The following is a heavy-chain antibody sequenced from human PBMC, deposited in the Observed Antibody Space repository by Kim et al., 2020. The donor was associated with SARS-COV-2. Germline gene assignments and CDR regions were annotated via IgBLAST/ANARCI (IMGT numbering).Heavy chain of an antibody. V-gene: IGHV5-51*01. J-gene: IGHJ3*02. Sequence: GESLKISCKGSGYSFTSYWIGWVRQMPGKGLEWMGIIYPGDSDTRYSPSFQGQVTISADKSISTAYLQWSSLKASDTAMYYCSRRGGSGWYWAVFDIWGQGTMVTVSS. D-gene: IGHD6-19*01. CDR3: SRRGGSGWYWAVFDI. CDR1: GYSFTSYW. CDR2: IYPGDSDT.